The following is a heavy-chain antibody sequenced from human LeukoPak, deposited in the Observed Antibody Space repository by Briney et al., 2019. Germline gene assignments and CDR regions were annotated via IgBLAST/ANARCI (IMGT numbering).Heavy chain of an antibody. CDR2: SDPKSGAT. CDR1: GYTFTSYY. CDR3: ARGNFYDNKGYSPELRY. J-gene: IGHJ4*02. Sequence: ASVKVSCKTSGYTFTSYYIHWLRQAPGQRFEWMGWSDPKSGATKYEHFQGRVTMARDTSISTAYMELSRLTSDDTAVYYCARGNFYDNKGYSPELRYWGQGTLVTVSS. V-gene: IGHV1-2*02. D-gene: IGHD3-10*01.